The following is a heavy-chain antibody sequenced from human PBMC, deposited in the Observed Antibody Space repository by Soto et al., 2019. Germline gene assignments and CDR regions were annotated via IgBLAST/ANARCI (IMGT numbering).Heavy chain of an antibody. CDR1: GITFDDYA. J-gene: IGHJ6*03. CDR2: ISWNSGNI. D-gene: IGHD6-6*01. V-gene: IGHV3-9*01. CDR3: TKSSSYTYNYYMDV. Sequence: EVQLVESGGGLVQPGRSLRLSCAASGITFDDYAMHWVRQPPGKGLEWVSGISWNSGNIGYADSVKGRFTISRDNAKNSLYLQMKSLRAKDTALYYCTKSSSYTYNYYMDVWGKGTTVTVSS.